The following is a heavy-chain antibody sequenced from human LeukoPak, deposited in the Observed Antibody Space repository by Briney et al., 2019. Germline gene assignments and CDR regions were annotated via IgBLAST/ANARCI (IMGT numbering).Heavy chain of an antibody. V-gene: IGHV1-18*01. CDR2: ISAYIGNT. Sequence: ASVKVSCKASGYTFTSYGISWVRQAPGQGLEWMGWISAYIGNTNYAQKFQGRVTMTTDESTSTAYMELRSLRSDDTAVYYCARVPIAAAATTYYYYYYYMDVWGKVTTVTVAS. CDR1: GYTFTSYG. CDR3: ARVPIAAAATTYYYYYYYMDV. D-gene: IGHD6-13*01. J-gene: IGHJ6*03.